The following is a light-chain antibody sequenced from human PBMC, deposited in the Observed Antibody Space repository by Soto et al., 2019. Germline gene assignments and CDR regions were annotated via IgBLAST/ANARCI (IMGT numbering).Light chain of an antibody. Sequence: EIVMTQAPATLSVSPGERATVSSRASQSVSSNLAWYQQKPGQAPRLLIYGASTRATGIPARFSGSGSGTEFTLTISSLQSEDFAVYYCQQYNNWPPVKFGQGTKVDI. CDR3: QQYNNWPPVK. J-gene: IGKJ1*01. CDR1: QSVSSN. V-gene: IGKV3-15*01. CDR2: GAS.